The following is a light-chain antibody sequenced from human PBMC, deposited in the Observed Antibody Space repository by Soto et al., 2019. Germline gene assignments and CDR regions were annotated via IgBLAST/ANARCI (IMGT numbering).Light chain of an antibody. Sequence: EIVMTQSPATLSVSPGARAPLSCRASQSVSSNLAWYQQKPGQAPRLLIYGASTRAAGIPARSSGSGSGTEFTLTISSLQSEDSAIYYCQQYNNWPSWTFGQGTKVDIK. CDR1: QSVSSN. V-gene: IGKV3-15*01. CDR3: QQYNNWPSWT. CDR2: GAS. J-gene: IGKJ1*01.